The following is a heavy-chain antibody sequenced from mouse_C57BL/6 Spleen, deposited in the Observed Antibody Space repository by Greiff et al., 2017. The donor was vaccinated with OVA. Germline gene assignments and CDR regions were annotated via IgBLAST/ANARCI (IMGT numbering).Heavy chain of an antibody. D-gene: IGHD2-3*01. J-gene: IGHJ1*03. CDR3: ARNRYDKYFDV. Sequence: VKVEESGPGLVQPSQSLSITCTVSGFSLTSYGVHWVRQSPGKGLEWLGVIWSGGSTDYNAAFISRLSISKDNSKSQVFFKMNSLQADDTAIYYCARNRYDKYFDVWGTGTTVTVSS. CDR1: GFSLTSYG. V-gene: IGHV2-2*01. CDR2: IWSGGST.